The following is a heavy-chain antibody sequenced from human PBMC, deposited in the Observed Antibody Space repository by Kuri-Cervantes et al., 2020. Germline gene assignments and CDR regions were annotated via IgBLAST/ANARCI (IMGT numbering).Heavy chain of an antibody. CDR2: MNPNSGNT. J-gene: IGHJ4*02. CDR1: GYTFTSYY. V-gene: IGHV1-8*02. Sequence: ASVKVSCKASGYTFTSYYMHWVRQATGQGLEWMGWMNPNSGNTGYAQKFQGRVTMTRNTSISTAYMELSSLRSEDTAVYYCARVYCTGGVCYGFFGFDYWGQGTLVTVSS. D-gene: IGHD2-8*02. CDR3: ARVYCTGGVCYGFFGFDY.